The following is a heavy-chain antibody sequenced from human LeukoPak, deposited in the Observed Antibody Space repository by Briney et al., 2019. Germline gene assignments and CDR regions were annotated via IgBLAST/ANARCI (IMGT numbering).Heavy chain of an antibody. CDR1: GFTFSDYY. Sequence: PGGSLRLSCAASGFTFSDYYMSWIRQAPGKGLEWLSYISYSGTTIYYADSVKGRFTISRDDAKNSLYLQVNSLRAEDTAVYYCARYRMTAYYFDYWGQGTLVTVSS. J-gene: IGHJ4*02. D-gene: IGHD2-21*02. CDR3: ARYRMTAYYFDY. V-gene: IGHV3-11*01. CDR2: ISYSGTTI.